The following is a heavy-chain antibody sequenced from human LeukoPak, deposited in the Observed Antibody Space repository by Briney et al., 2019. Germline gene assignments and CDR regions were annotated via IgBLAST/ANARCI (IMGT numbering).Heavy chain of an antibody. Sequence: GGSQRLSCAASGFTFSDYYMSWIRQAQGKGLEWVSYISSSGSTIYYADSVKGRFTISRDNAKNSLYLQMNSLRAEDTAVYYCARDRGLHYGAFDIWGQGTMVTVSS. CDR1: GFTFSDYY. J-gene: IGHJ3*02. D-gene: IGHD4-17*01. CDR2: ISSSGSTI. V-gene: IGHV3-11*04. CDR3: ARDRGLHYGAFDI.